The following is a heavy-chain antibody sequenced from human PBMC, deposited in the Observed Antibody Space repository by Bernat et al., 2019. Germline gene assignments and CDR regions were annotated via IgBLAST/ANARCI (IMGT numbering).Heavy chain of an antibody. CDR3: ATLGGSTVNSHFDY. CDR2: INHSGSS. D-gene: IGHD4-11*01. CDR1: GGSLSGYY. Sequence: QVQLQQWGAGLLKPSETLSLTSAVYGGSLSGYYWSWLRQPPATGLEWTGEINHSGSSNYNPSHKSQATISVGTSKNQYTLKLRSVTAGDTDVDYYATLGGSTVNSHFDYWGQGTLVTVSS. V-gene: IGHV4-34*01. J-gene: IGHJ4*02.